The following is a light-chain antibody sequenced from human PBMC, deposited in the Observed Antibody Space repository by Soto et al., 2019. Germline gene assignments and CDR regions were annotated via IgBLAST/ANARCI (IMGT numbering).Light chain of an antibody. Sequence: EAASISCRSSQSLLQGSGCNYLDWYLQKPGQSPHLLIYVGSNRASGVPDRCSGSGSGTDFTLKINRVEAEDVGTYYCLQALQSLTIGQGTRLEIK. V-gene: IGKV2-28*01. CDR3: LQALQSLT. J-gene: IGKJ5*01. CDR1: QSLLQGSGCNY. CDR2: VGS.